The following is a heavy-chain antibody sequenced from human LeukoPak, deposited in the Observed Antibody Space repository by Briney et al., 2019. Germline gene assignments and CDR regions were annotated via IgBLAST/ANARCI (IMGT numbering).Heavy chain of an antibody. D-gene: IGHD4-11*01. V-gene: IGHV1-46*01. J-gene: IGHJ4*02. CDR1: GYTFTSYY. Sequence: GASVKVSCKASGYTFTSYYMHWVRQAPGQGLKWMGIINPSGGSTSYAQKFQGRVTMTRDTSTSTVYMELSSLRSEDTAVYYCARPFGARPWTTAIDYWGQGTLVTVSS. CDR2: INPSGGST. CDR3: ARPFGARPWTTAIDY.